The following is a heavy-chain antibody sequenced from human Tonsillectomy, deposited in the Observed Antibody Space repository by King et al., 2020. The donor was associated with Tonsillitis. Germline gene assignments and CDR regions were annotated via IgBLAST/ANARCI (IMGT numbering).Heavy chain of an antibody. D-gene: IGHD5-12*01. CDR2: IYYSGST. Sequence: QLQESGPGLVKPSETLSLTCTVSGGSISSSSYYWGWVRQPPGKGLEWIGSIYYSGSTYYNPSLKSRVTISADTSKNEFSLKLSSVTAADTAVYYCARLGGGNDLGYYFDYWGQGTLVTVSS. CDR1: GGSISSSSYY. V-gene: IGHV4-39*07. J-gene: IGHJ4*02. CDR3: ARLGGGNDLGYYFDY.